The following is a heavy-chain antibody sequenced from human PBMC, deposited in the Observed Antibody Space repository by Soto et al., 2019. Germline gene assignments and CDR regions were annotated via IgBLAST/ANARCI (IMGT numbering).Heavy chain of an antibody. D-gene: IGHD6-13*01. Sequence: QVQLVESGGGVVQPGRSLRLSCAASGFTISSFGMHWVRQAPGKGLEWVAVIWYDGSNQYYADAVKGRFTISRDNSKDPLYSQMNSLRAEDTGVYYCASDSPRPGPSSTEYWGQGTLVTVAS. CDR3: ASDSPRPGPSSTEY. V-gene: IGHV3-33*01. J-gene: IGHJ4*02. CDR2: IWYDGSNQ. CDR1: GFTISSFG.